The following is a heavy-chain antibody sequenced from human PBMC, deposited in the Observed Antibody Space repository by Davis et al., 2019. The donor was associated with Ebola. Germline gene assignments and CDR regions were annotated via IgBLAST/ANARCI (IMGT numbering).Heavy chain of an antibody. CDR3: ARGWLRSGLDY. CDR1: GDSVSIDTAG. D-gene: IGHD5-12*01. Sequence: HSQTLSLTCAISGDSVSIDTAGWNWIRQSPSRGLEWLGRTYYNYKWYNDYAESVKSRIIINPDTSKNQFSLQLDSVTPEDTAVYYCARGWLRSGLDYWGQGILVTVSS. CDR2: TYYNYKWYN. J-gene: IGHJ4*02. V-gene: IGHV6-1*01.